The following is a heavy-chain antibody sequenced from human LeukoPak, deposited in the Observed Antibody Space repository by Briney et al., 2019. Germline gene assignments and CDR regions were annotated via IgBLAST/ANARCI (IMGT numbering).Heavy chain of an antibody. CDR1: GGSISSGVYY. V-gene: IGHV4-31*03. D-gene: IGHD3-10*01. CDR3: ARGVKGLRGAFDI. Sequence: SETLSLTCTVSGGSISSGVYYWSWIRQHPGKGLEWIGYIYYSGSTYSNPSLKSRLTMSVDISKNQFSLKLNSVTAADTAVYYCARGVKGLRGAFDIWGQGTMVTVSS. CDR2: IYYSGST. J-gene: IGHJ3*02.